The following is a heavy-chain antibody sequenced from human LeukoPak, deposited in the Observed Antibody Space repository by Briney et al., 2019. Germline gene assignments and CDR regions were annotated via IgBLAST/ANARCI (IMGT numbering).Heavy chain of an antibody. Sequence: ASVKVSCKASGYTFTGYYMHWVRQAPGQGLEWMGWINPNSGGTNYAQKFQGRVTMTRDTSISTAYMELSRLRSDDTAVYYCARDSLYYYDSSGYYYVNIDYWGQGTLVTASS. CDR1: GYTFTGYY. CDR3: ARDSLYYYDSSGYYYVNIDY. CDR2: INPNSGGT. D-gene: IGHD3-22*01. J-gene: IGHJ4*02. V-gene: IGHV1-2*02.